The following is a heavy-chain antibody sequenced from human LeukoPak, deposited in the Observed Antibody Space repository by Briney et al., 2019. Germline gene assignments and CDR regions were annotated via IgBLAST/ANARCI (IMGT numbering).Heavy chain of an antibody. V-gene: IGHV3-48*03. D-gene: IGHD1-1*01. Sequence: PGGSLRLSCAASGFTFSSFEMNWVRQAPGKGLEWVSYISSSGSTIYYADSVKGRFTISRDNAKNSLYLQMNSLRAEDTALYYCAKDIGWNYYFDYWGQGTLVTVSS. CDR3: AKDIGWNYYFDY. CDR2: ISSSGSTI. CDR1: GFTFSSFE. J-gene: IGHJ4*02.